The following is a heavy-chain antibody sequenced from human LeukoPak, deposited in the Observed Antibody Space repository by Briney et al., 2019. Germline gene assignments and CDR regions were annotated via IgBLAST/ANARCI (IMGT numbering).Heavy chain of an antibody. J-gene: IGHJ4*02. D-gene: IGHD3-22*01. Sequence: SVKVSCKASGGTFSSYAISWVRQAPGQGLEWMGRIIPILGIANYAQKVQGRVTITADKSTSTAYMELSSLRSEDTAVYYCARDQSSMIADYWGQGTLVAVSS. CDR2: IIPILGIA. CDR1: GGTFSSYA. V-gene: IGHV1-69*04. CDR3: ARDQSSMIADY.